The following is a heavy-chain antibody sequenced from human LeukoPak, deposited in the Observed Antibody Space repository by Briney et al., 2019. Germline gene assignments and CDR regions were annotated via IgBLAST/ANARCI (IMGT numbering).Heavy chain of an antibody. V-gene: IGHV3-7*03. CDR2: INSDGSEG. D-gene: IGHD6-6*01. CDR1: GFTFSGFW. J-gene: IGHJ3*01. CDR3: ARSSYSSSSSV. Sequence: GGSLRLSCAVSGFTFSGFWMSWSRQAPGKGLDWVASINSDGSEGYYAVGVKGRFTISRDNAENSLYLQINSLRAEDTAVYYCARSSYSSSSSVWGQGTMVTVSS.